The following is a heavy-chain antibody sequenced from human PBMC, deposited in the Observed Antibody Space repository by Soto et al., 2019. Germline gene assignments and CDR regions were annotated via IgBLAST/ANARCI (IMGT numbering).Heavy chain of an antibody. CDR3: AHRRVDNWFDP. D-gene: IGHD2-21*01. V-gene: IGHV2-5*02. CDR2: IYWDDDK. J-gene: IGHJ5*02. Sequence: QITLKESGPTVVKPTQTLTPTCTFSGFSLITSGEGVAWIRQPPGKALEWLAVIYWDDDKRYSPSLKSRLTITRDTSKNQVILTMTNMDPVDTATYYCAHRRVDNWFDPWGQGTLVTVSS. CDR1: GFSLITSGEG.